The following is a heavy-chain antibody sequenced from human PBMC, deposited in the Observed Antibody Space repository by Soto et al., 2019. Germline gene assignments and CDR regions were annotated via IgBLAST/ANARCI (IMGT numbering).Heavy chain of an antibody. CDR2: IYYSGST. CDR1: GGSISSGGYY. CDR3: ARTASTNRYSSVWIGQTFDY. J-gene: IGHJ4*02. D-gene: IGHD6-19*01. V-gene: IGHV4-31*03. Sequence: SETLSLTCTVSGGSISSGGYYWSWIRQHPGKGLEWIGYIYYSGSTYYNPSLKSRVTISVDTSKNQFSLKLSSVTAADTAVYYCARTASTNRYSSVWIGQTFDYWGQGTLVTVSS.